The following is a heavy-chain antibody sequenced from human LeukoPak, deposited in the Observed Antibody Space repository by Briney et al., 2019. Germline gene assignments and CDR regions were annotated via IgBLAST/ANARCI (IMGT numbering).Heavy chain of an antibody. D-gene: IGHD1-1*01. CDR3: AKDFGDRRKVQLERLGYMDV. Sequence: ASVKVSCKASGYTFTSYGISWVRQAPGQGLEWMGWISAYNGNTNYAQKLQGRVTMTTDTSTSTAYMELRSLRSDDTAVYYCAKDFGDRRKVQLERLGYMDVWGKGTTVTISS. J-gene: IGHJ6*03. V-gene: IGHV1-18*01. CDR1: GYTFTSYG. CDR2: ISAYNGNT.